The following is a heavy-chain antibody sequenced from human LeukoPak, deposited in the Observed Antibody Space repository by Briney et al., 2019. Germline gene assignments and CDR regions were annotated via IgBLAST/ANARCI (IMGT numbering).Heavy chain of an antibody. D-gene: IGHD5-12*01. CDR3: TRSDSGQVDY. J-gene: IGHJ4*02. V-gene: IGHV3-74*01. CDR2: INSDGSST. CDR1: GFTLSSYW. Sequence: GGSLRLSCATSGFTLSSYWMHWVRQAPGKGLVWVSRINSDGSSTTYADSVKGRFTISRDNAKNTLYLQMNSLRAEDTALYYCTRSDSGQVDYWGQGTLVSVSS.